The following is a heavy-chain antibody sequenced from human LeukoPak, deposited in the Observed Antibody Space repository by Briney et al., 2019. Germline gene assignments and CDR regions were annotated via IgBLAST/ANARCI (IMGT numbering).Heavy chain of an antibody. D-gene: IGHD2-15*01. Sequence: KTSETLSLTCTVSGGSISSYYWNWIRQPPGKGLEWIGYIYYCGSTNYNPSLKSRVTISVDTSKNQFSLKLSSVTAADTAVYYCAHSGPTAYFDYWGQGTLVTVSS. V-gene: IGHV4-59*01. J-gene: IGHJ4*02. CDR3: AHSGPTAYFDY. CDR2: IYYCGST. CDR1: GGSISSYY.